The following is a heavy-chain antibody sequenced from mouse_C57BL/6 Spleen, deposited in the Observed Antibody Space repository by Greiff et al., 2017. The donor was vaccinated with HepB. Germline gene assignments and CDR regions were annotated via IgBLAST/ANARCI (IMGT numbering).Heavy chain of an antibody. V-gene: IGHV1-75*01. J-gene: IGHJ3*01. D-gene: IGHD1-1*01. CDR2: IFPGSGST. Sequence: QVHVKQSGPELVKPGASVKISCKASGYTFTDYYINWVKQRPGQGLEWIGWIFPGSGSTYYNEKFKGKATLTVDKSSSTAYMLLSSLTSEDSAVYFCARRYYGSSYAWFAYWGQGTLVTVSA. CDR3: ARRYYGSSYAWFAY. CDR1: GYTFTDYY.